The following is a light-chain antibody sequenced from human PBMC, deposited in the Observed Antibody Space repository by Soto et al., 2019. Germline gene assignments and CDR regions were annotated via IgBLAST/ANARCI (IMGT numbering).Light chain of an antibody. CDR3: SAWDASLMEVV. J-gene: IGLJ2*01. CDR1: ASNLGRNP. Sequence: QSVLTQPPSASGTPGQRVTISCSGGASNLGRNPVDWYQQLPGTAPKLLIYSNNQRPSGVPDRFSGSKSGTSASLAINGLQSEDEADYYCSAWDASLMEVVFGGGTKLTVL. CDR2: SNN. V-gene: IGLV1-44*01.